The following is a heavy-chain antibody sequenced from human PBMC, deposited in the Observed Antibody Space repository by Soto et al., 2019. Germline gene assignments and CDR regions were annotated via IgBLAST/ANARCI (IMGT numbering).Heavy chain of an antibody. CDR2: ITGSGTNT. V-gene: IGHV3-23*01. CDR3: AKDDRITGTIDAFDI. CDR1: GFSFSSYA. Sequence: EVRLLESGGGLVQTGGSLRISCAASGFSFSSYAMFWVRQAPGKGLEWVSVITGSGTNTYYTDSVKGRFTISRDNSKNTLYLQMNSLRAEDTAVYYCAKDDRITGTIDAFDIWGQGTRVIVSS. J-gene: IGHJ3*02. D-gene: IGHD1-7*01.